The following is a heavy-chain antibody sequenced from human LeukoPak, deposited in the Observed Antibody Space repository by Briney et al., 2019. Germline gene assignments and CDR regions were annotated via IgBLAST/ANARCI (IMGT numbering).Heavy chain of an antibody. V-gene: IGHV3-48*01. CDR3: TTYDFWSGVQATDY. J-gene: IGHJ4*02. CDR2: ISSSSSPI. Sequence: GGSLRLSCAISGFTFSNYNMNWVRQAPGKGLEWVSYISSSSSPIYYADSVTGRFTISRDNAKNSLYLQVNSLRAEDTAVYYCTTYDFWSGVQATDYWGQGTLVTVSS. CDR1: GFTFSNYN. D-gene: IGHD3-3*01.